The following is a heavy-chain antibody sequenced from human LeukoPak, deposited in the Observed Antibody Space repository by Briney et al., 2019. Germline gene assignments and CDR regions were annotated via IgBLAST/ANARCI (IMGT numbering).Heavy chain of an antibody. V-gene: IGHV3-21*06. J-gene: IGHJ4*02. CDR3: GRDLPTVTSIDY. CDR1: GFTLDDYA. CDR2: ISGSSDYI. D-gene: IGHD4-17*01. Sequence: GASLRLSCVASGFTLDDYAMSWVRQAPGKGLEWVSSISGSSDYIFYADSVKGRFTISRDNAKNSLYLQMNSLRAEDTAVCYCGRDLPTVTSIDYWGQGTLVTVSS.